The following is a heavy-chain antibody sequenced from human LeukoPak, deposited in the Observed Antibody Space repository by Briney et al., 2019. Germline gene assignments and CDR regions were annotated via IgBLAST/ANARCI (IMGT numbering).Heavy chain of an antibody. D-gene: IGHD3-22*01. Sequence: GGSLRLSCTASGFTFSNFWMGWVRQAPGKGLEWVANIKQDETEKFYLGSVKGRFTISRDNSKDTLYLQVNSLRAEDTAVYYCAKRGLVGSSGFKNNWFDPWGQGTLVTVSS. CDR3: AKRGLVGSSGFKNNWFDP. J-gene: IGHJ5*02. CDR2: IKQDETEK. CDR1: GFTFSNFW. V-gene: IGHV3-7*03.